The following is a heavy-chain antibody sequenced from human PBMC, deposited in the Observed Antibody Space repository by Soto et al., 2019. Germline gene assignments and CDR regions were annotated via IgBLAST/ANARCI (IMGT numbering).Heavy chain of an antibody. V-gene: IGHV4-59*08. Sequence: SETLSLTCTVSGGSIISYYWSWIRQPPGKGLEWIGYIYYSGSTNYNPSLKSRVTISVDTSKNQFSLKLSSVTAADTAVYYCARRYCSSTSCYGGAFDIWGQGTMVTVSS. CDR2: IYYSGST. J-gene: IGHJ3*02. D-gene: IGHD2-2*01. CDR3: ARRYCSSTSCYGGAFDI. CDR1: GGSIISYY.